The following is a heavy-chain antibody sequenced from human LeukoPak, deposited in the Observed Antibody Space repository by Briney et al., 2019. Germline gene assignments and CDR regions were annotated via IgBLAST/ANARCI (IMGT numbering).Heavy chain of an antibody. J-gene: IGHJ4*02. CDR2: ISYDGSNK. V-gene: IGHV3-30-3*01. Sequence: PGGSLRLSCAASGFTFSSYAMHWVRQAPGKGLEWVAVISYDGSNKYYADSVKGRFTISRDNSKNTLYLQMNSLRAEDTAVYYCARGPNDVGTAMVAYWGQGTLVTVSS. CDR3: ARGPNDVGTAMVAY. CDR1: GFTFSSYA. D-gene: IGHD5-18*01.